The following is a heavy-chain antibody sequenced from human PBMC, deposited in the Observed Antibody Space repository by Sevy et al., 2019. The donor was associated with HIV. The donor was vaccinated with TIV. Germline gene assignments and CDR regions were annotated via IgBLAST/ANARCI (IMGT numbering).Heavy chain of an antibody. CDR2: IFPGDSET. D-gene: IGHD1-1*01. J-gene: IGHJ5*02. Sequence: GESLKISCQGSGYNFASYWIAWVRQMPGKGLEWMGIIFPGDSETSYSSPFQGQVTISADKSMQTAYLQWSSLKTSDTAIYYCARKDMEENWFDPWGQGTLVTVSS. V-gene: IGHV5-51*01. CDR3: ARKDMEENWFDP. CDR1: GYNFASYW.